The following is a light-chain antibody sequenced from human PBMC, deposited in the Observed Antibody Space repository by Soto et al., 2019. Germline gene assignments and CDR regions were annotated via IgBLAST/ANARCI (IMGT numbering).Light chain of an antibody. V-gene: IGKV1-5*01. CDR2: DAS. Sequence: DIQMTQSPSTLSASLGDRVTITCRASQSISSWVAWYQQKPGKAPKLLIYDASSLESGVPSRFSGGGSGTDFTLTISSLQPEDFATYYCQQANSFPFTFGQRTLLEI. CDR1: QSISSW. J-gene: IGKJ5*01. CDR3: QQANSFPFT.